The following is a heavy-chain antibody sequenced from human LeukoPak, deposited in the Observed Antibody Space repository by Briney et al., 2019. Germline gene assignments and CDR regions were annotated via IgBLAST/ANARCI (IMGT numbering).Heavy chain of an antibody. CDR1: GYTFSGYY. J-gene: IGHJ4*02. CDR3: GPGTFAPDY. CDR2: INPNSGGT. V-gene: IGHV1-2*02. D-gene: IGHD6-13*01. Sequence: ASVKVSCKASGYTFSGYYMHWVRQAPGQGLEWMGWINPNSGGTNYAQNFQGRVTMTRDTSISTAYMELSRLGSDDTAVYYCGPGTFAPDYWGQGTLVTVSS.